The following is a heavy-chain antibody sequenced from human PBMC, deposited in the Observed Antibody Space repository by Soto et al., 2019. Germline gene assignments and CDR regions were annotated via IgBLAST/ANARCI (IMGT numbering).Heavy chain of an antibody. V-gene: IGHV3-15*07. D-gene: IGHD3-22*01. J-gene: IGHJ3*02. CDR1: NAW. CDR2: IKSKTDGGTT. CDR3: TTGSRDSSGYYTYDAFDI. Sequence: NAWMNWVRQAPGKGLEWVGRIKSKTDGGTTDYAAPVKGRFTISRDDSKNTLYLQMNSLKTEDTAVYYCTTGSRDSSGYYTYDAFDIWGQGTMVTVSS.